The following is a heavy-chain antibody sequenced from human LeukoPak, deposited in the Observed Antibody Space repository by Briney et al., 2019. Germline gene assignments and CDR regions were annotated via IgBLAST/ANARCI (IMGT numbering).Heavy chain of an antibody. J-gene: IGHJ3*02. CDR3: ARDGIYSRNFDAFDI. Sequence: ASVNVSCKASGYTFTNYYIHWVRQAPGQGLEWMGWINPSSGGTDYAQKFQGRVTMTRDTSISTVYMELSSLKSDDTAVYYCARDGIYSRNFDAFDIWGQGTMVTVSS. V-gene: IGHV1-2*02. CDR2: INPSSGGT. CDR1: GYTFTNYY. D-gene: IGHD6-13*01.